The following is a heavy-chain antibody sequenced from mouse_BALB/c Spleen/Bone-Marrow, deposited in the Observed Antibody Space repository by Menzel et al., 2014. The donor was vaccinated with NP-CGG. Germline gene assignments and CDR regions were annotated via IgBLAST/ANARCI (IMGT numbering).Heavy chain of an antibody. J-gene: IGHJ4*01. V-gene: IGHV5-17*02. Sequence: EVQVVESGAGLVQPGGSRKLSCAASGFTFSSFGMHWVRQAPEKGLEWVAYISNGSSTIYYADTVKGRFTISRDNPKNTLFLQMTSLRSEDTAMYYCARKGAMITHYYAMDYWGQGTSVTVSS. CDR3: ARKGAMITHYYAMDY. CDR2: ISNGSSTI. D-gene: IGHD2-4*01. CDR1: GFTFSSFG.